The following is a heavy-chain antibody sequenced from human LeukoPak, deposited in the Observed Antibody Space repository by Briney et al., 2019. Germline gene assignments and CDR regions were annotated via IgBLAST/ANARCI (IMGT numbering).Heavy chain of an antibody. Sequence: ASVKVSCKASGYTFTGYYMHWVRQAPGQGLEWMGWINPDSGGTNYAQRLQGRVTMTRDTSISTAYMELSRLRSDDTAFYYCARAGVWDYNDSSGYHNGAFDIWGQGAMVTVSS. J-gene: IGHJ3*02. CDR1: GYTFTGYY. D-gene: IGHD3-22*01. CDR2: INPDSGGT. V-gene: IGHV1-2*02. CDR3: ARAGVWDYNDSSGYHNGAFDI.